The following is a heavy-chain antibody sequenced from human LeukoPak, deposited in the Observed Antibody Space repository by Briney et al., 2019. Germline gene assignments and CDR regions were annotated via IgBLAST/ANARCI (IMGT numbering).Heavy chain of an antibody. D-gene: IGHD3-22*01. J-gene: IGHJ4*02. CDR1: GFTFSSYA. CDR2: ISYDGSNK. CDR3: SALKRITMIVVRDY. V-gene: IGHV3-30-3*01. Sequence: PGGSLRLSCAASGFTFSSYAMHWVRQAPAKGLEWVAVISYDGSNKYYADSVKGRFTISRDNSKNTLYLQMNSLRAEDTAVYYCSALKRITMIVVRDYWGQGTLVTVSS.